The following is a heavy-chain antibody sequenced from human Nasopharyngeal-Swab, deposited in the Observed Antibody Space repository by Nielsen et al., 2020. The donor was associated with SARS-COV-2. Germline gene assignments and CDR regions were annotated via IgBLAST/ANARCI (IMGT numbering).Heavy chain of an antibody. V-gene: IGHV3-23*01. CDR1: GFTFSACA. CDR2: IGRSGEST. J-gene: IGHJ6*03. Sequence: GGSLRLSCVASGFTFSACAMTWVRQAPGKGLEWVSGIGRSGESTYYADSVKGRFTISRDNSENTLYLQMNSLRAEDTAIYYCAKITEPQLVRFYYYYYMDVWGKGTTVTVSS. D-gene: IGHD6-13*01. CDR3: AKITEPQLVRFYYYYYMDV.